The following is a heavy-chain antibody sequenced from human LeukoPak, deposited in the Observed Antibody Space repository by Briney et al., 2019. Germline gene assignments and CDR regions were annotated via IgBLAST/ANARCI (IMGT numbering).Heavy chain of an antibody. J-gene: IGHJ5*02. V-gene: IGHV4-59*11. CDR1: GGSISNHY. D-gene: IGHD3-10*01. Sequence: PSETLSLTCTVSGGSISNHYWSWIRQPPGKGLEWIGYIYYSGSPNYNPSLKSRVTISVDTSKNQFSLKLSSVTAADTAVYYCARERSMVRGVSWFDPWGQGTLVTVSS. CDR2: IYYSGSP. CDR3: ARERSMVRGVSWFDP.